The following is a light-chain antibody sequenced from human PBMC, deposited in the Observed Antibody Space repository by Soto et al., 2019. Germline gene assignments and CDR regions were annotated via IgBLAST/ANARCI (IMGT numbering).Light chain of an antibody. CDR1: SSDVGSYDL. CDR3: CSYVRSDSFA. CDR2: EVN. Sequence: QCARTQAASGSGAAGGGSSISCTGTSSDVGSYDLVSWYQQHPGKAPKLMIYEVNKRPSGVSNRFSGSKSGNTASLTISGLQAEDEADYYCCSYVRSDSFAFGTGTKVTVL. V-gene: IGLV2-23*02. J-gene: IGLJ1*01.